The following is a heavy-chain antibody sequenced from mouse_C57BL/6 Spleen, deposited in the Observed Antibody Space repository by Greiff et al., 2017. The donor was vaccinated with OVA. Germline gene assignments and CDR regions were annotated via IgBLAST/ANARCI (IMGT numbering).Heavy chain of an antibody. CDR1: GYTFTSYW. CDR3: ARQDYGSVDY. D-gene: IGHD1-1*01. Sequence: QVQLQQPGAELVRPGTSVKLSCKASGYTFTSYWMHWVKQRPGQGLEWIGVIDPSDSYTNYNQKFKGQATLTVDTSSSTAYMQLSSLTSEDSAVYYCARQDYGSVDYWGQGTTLTVSS. CDR2: IDPSDSYT. V-gene: IGHV1-59*01. J-gene: IGHJ2*01.